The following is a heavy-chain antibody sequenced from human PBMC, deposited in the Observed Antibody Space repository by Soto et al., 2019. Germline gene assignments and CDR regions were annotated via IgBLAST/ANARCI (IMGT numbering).Heavy chain of an antibody. D-gene: IGHD3-10*01. Sequence: QVQLVESGGGVVQPGRSLRLSCAASGFTFSSYGMHWVRQAPGKGLEWVAVIWYDGSNKYYADSVKGRFTISRDNSKNTLYLQMNSLRAEDTAVYYCARVNTMVRGVTTITYYYGMDVW. V-gene: IGHV3-33*01. CDR2: IWYDGSNK. CDR3: ARVNTMVRGVTTITYYYGMDV. CDR1: GFTFSSYG. J-gene: IGHJ6*01.